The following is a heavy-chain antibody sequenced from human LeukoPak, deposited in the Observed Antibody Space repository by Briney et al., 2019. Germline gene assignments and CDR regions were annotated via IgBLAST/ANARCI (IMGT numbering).Heavy chain of an antibody. V-gene: IGHV4-59*01. D-gene: IGHD3/OR15-3a*01. CDR3: ARDKDWAFDY. Sequence: PSETLSLTCTVSGGSISNYYWSWIRQPPGKGLEWIGYIYYSGSTNYNPFLKSRVTISVDTSKNQFSLKLSSVTAADTAVYYCARDKDWAFDYWGQGTLVTVSS. J-gene: IGHJ4*02. CDR1: GGSISNYY. CDR2: IYYSGST.